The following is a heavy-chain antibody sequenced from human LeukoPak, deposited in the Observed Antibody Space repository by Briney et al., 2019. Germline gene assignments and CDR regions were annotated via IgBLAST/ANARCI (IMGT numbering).Heavy chain of an antibody. J-gene: IGHJ4*02. CDR3: AGVATISPYYFDY. V-gene: IGHV4-34*08. D-gene: IGHD5-24*01. Sequence: GSLRLSCVVSGFSFSDSYMTWIRQPPGKGLEWIGEINHSGSTNYNPSLKSRVTISVDTSKNQFSLKLSSVTAADTAVYYCAGVATISPYYFDYWGQGTLVTVSS. CDR1: GFSFSDSY. CDR2: INHSGST.